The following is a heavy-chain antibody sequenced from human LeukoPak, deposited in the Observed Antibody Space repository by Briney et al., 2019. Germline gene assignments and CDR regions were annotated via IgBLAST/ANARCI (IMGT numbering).Heavy chain of an antibody. D-gene: IGHD2-2*01. J-gene: IGHJ6*02. V-gene: IGHV4-34*01. Sequence: PSETLSLTCAVSGGSFSGYYWSWIRQPPGKGLEWIGEINHSGRTNYNPSLKSRVTISVDTSKNHVSLKLSSVTAADTAVYYCARGPYCSTTSCPRWGYYYGMDVWGQGTTVTVSS. CDR1: GGSFSGYY. CDR2: INHSGRT. CDR3: ARGPYCSTTSCPRWGYYYGMDV.